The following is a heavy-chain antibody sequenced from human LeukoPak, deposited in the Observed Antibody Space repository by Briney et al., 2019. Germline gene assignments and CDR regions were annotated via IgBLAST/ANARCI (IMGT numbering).Heavy chain of an antibody. CDR2: ISSSSSTI. Sequence: GGSLRLSCAASGFTFSSYSMNWVRQAPGKGLEWVSYISSSSSTIYYADSVKGRFTISRDNAKNSLYLQMNSLRAEDTALYYCAKDMRDYYDSSGHDYWGQGTLVTVSS. J-gene: IGHJ4*02. CDR3: AKDMRDYYDSSGHDY. D-gene: IGHD3-22*01. V-gene: IGHV3-48*04. CDR1: GFTFSSYS.